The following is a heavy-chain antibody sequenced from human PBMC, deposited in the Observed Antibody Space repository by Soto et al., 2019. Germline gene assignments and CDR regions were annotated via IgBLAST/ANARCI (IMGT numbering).Heavy chain of an antibody. D-gene: IGHD3-9*01. Sequence: GGALRRSCAASGFTFSSYSMNWVRQAPGKGLEWVSYISSSSSTIYYADSVKGRFTISRDNAKNSLYLQMNSLRAEDTAVYYCARDYDILTGYFFDAFDIWGQGTMVTVSS. CDR3: ARDYDILTGYFFDAFDI. CDR2: ISSSSSTI. J-gene: IGHJ3*02. V-gene: IGHV3-48*01. CDR1: GFTFSSYS.